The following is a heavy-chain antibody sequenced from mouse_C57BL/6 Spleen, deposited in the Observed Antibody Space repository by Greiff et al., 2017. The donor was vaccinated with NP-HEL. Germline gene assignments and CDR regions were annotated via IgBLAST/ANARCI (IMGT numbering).Heavy chain of an antibody. CDR2: IHPNSGST. V-gene: IGHV1-64*01. CDR3: ARRDSTYWYFDV. CDR1: GYTFTSYW. J-gene: IGHJ1*03. D-gene: IGHD2-5*01. Sequence: QVQLQQPGAELVKPGASVKLSCKASGYTFTSYWMHWVKQRPGQGLEWIGMIHPNSGSTNYNEKFKSKATLTVDKSSSTAYMQLSSLTSEDSAVYYCARRDSTYWYFDVWGTGTTVTVSS.